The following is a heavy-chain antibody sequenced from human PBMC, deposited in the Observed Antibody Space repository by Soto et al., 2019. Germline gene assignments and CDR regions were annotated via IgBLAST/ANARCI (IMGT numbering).Heavy chain of an antibody. CDR3: ARTDIVATITGYYYYMDV. J-gene: IGHJ6*03. CDR2: IYYSGST. Sequence: SETLSLTCTVSGGSISSYYWSWIRQPPGKGLGWIGYIYYSGSTNYNPSLKSRVTISVDTSKNQFSLKLGSVTAADTAVYYCARTDIVATITGYYYYMDVWGKGTTVTVSS. CDR1: GGSISSYY. D-gene: IGHD5-12*01. V-gene: IGHV4-59*01.